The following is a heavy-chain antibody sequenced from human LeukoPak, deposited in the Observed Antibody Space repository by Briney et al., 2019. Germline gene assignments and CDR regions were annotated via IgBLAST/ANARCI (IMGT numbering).Heavy chain of an antibody. Sequence: ASVKISCKASGYTFTGYYMHWVRQAPGQGLEWMGWINPNSGGTNYAQKFQGRVTMTRDTSINTAYMQLSRLRSDDTAVYYCARSPHILTGENFDYWGQGTLLTVSS. D-gene: IGHD3-9*01. J-gene: IGHJ4*02. CDR3: ARSPHILTGENFDY. V-gene: IGHV1-2*02. CDR1: GYTFTGYY. CDR2: INPNSGGT.